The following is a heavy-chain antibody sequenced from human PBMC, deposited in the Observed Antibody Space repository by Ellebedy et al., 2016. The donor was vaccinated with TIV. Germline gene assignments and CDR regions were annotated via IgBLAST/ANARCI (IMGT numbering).Heavy chain of an antibody. D-gene: IGHD3-22*01. CDR3: ARIYDHSSGYFDY. Sequence: GESLKISXAASGFTFSDYYMSWIRQAPGKGLEWISYITSSGVTTYYADSVKGRFTISRDNAKNSVDLQMNSLRVEDTAVYYCARIYDHSSGYFDYWGQGTLVTVSS. J-gene: IGHJ4*02. CDR2: ITSSGVTT. CDR1: GFTFSDYY. V-gene: IGHV3-11*01.